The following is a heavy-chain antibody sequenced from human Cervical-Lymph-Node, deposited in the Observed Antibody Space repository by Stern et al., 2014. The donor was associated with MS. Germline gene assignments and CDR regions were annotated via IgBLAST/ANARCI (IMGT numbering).Heavy chain of an antibody. CDR2: INSDGSTT. CDR3: ARAGLPYYYYYGMDV. Sequence: EVQLVESGGGLVQPGGSLRLSCAASGFTFSSYWIHWVRQAPGKGLVWVSRINSDGSTTSYADSVNGRFTITRVNAKNTLYLQMNSLRAEDTAVYYCARAGLPYYYYYGMDVWGQGTTVTVSS. J-gene: IGHJ6*02. V-gene: IGHV3-74*02. CDR1: GFTFSSYW. D-gene: IGHD5/OR15-5a*01.